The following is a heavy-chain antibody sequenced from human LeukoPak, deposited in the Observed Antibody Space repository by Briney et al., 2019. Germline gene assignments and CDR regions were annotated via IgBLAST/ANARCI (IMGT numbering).Heavy chain of an antibody. J-gene: IGHJ4*02. CDR2: IRYDGSNK. Sequence: PGGSLRLSCAASGFTFSSYGMHWVRQAPGKGLEWVAFIRYDGSNKYYADSVKGRFTISRDNAKNSLYLQMTSLRAEDTAVYYCARTGITVAPPFDYWGQGTLVTVSS. D-gene: IGHD4-23*01. CDR3: ARTGITVAPPFDY. CDR1: GFTFSSYG. V-gene: IGHV3-30*02.